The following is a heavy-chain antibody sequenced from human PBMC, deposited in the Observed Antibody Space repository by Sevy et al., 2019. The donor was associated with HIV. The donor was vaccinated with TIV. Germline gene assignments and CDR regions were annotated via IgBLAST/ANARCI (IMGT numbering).Heavy chain of an antibody. CDR1: GFTFSSYA. V-gene: IGHV3-23*01. CDR3: AKDMFPAIVVVVAAKPFDY. CDR2: ISGSGGST. D-gene: IGHD2-15*01. J-gene: IGHJ4*02. Sequence: GGSLRLSCAASGFTFSSYAMSWVRQAPGKGLEWVSAISGSGGSTYYADSVKGQSTISRDHSMNTQYLQMNSLRADDTAVYYCAKDMFPAIVVVVAAKPFDYWGQGTLVTVSS.